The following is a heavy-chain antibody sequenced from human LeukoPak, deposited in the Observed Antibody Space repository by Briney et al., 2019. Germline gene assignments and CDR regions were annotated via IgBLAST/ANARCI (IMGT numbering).Heavy chain of an antibody. Sequence: GASVKVSCKASGYTFTSYDINWVRQATGQGLGWMGWMNPNSGNTGYAQKFQGRVTMTRNTSISTAYMELSSLRSEDTAVYYCARWTVGATTSGAFDIWGQGTMVTVSS. CDR3: ARWTVGATTSGAFDI. CDR2: MNPNSGNT. V-gene: IGHV1-8*01. J-gene: IGHJ3*02. CDR1: GYTFTSYD. D-gene: IGHD1-26*01.